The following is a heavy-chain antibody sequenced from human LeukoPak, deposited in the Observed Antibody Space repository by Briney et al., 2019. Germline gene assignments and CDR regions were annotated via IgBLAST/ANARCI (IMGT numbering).Heavy chain of an antibody. CDR2: ISAYNGNT. D-gene: IGHD3-3*01. Sequence: ASVKVSCKASGYTFSSYGISWVRQAPGQGLEWMGWISAYNGNTNYAQKLQGRVTMTTDTSTSTAYMELSSLRSEDTAVYYCARVRFLEWFEAFDIWGQGTMVTVSS. V-gene: IGHV1-18*01. J-gene: IGHJ3*02. CDR3: ARVRFLEWFEAFDI. CDR1: GYTFSSYG.